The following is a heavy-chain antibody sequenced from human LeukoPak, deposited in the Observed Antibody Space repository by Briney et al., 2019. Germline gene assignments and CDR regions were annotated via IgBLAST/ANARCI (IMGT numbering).Heavy chain of an antibody. J-gene: IGHJ5*02. CDR3: ARHSNWNGGVDWFDP. Sequence: PSETLSLTCAVSGGSISSGGYSWSWIRQPPGKGLEWIGYIYHSGSTYYNPSLKSRVTISIDTSKNQFSLRLNSVTAADTAVYYCARHSNWNGGVDWFDPWGQGTQVTVSS. V-gene: IGHV4-30-2*01. D-gene: IGHD1-20*01. CDR2: IYHSGST. CDR1: GGSISSGGYS.